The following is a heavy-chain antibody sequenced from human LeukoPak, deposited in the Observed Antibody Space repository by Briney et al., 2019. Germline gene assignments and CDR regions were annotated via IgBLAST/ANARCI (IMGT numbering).Heavy chain of an antibody. CDR3: ATDLTVQYYYDSSGYLY. J-gene: IGHJ4*02. V-gene: IGHV1-24*01. D-gene: IGHD3-22*01. CDR2: FDPEDGET. Sequence: GASVKVSCKVSGYTLTELSMHWVRQAPGKGLEWMGGFDPEDGETIYAQKFQGRVTMTEDTSTDTAYMELSSLRSEDTAVYYCATDLTVQYYYDSSGYLYWGQGTLVTVSS. CDR1: GYTLTELS.